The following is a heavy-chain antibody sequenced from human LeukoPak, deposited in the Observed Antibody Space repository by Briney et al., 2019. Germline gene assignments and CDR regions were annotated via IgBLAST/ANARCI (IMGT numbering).Heavy chain of an antibody. D-gene: IGHD2-2*01. CDR1: GYSFTNYW. J-gene: IGHJ4*02. Sequence: GESLKISCEGSGYSFTNYWIGWVRQMPGKGLEWMGIIYPGDSDTTYSPSFQGQVTISVDKSINTAYLQWSSLKASDSAMYYCARSYCGSTSCPFDYWGQGSLVTVSS. CDR2: IYPGDSDT. CDR3: ARSYCGSTSCPFDY. V-gene: IGHV5-51*01.